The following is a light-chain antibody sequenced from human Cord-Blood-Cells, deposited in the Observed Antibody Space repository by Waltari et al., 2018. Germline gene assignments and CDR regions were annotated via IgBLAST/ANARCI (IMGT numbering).Light chain of an antibody. CDR3: AAWDDSLNGVV. V-gene: IGLV1-44*01. CDR2: SKN. CDR1: SSNIGSNT. J-gene: IGLJ2*01. Sequence: QSVLTQPPSASGTPGQRVTISCSGSSSNIGSNTVNWYQQLPGTAPKLRSYSKNQRPSGVPDRFSGSKSGTSASLAISGLQSEDEADYYCAAWDDSLNGVVFGGGTKLTVL.